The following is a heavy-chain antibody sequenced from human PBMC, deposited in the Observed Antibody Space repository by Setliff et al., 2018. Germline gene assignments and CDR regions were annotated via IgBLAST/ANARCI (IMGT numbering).Heavy chain of an antibody. V-gene: IGHV4-38-2*01. CDR1: GYSISSGYY. D-gene: IGHD6-13*01. CDR3: ARSAGYSSSWYNYYYGMDV. Sequence: SETLSLTCAVSGYSISSGYYWGWIRQPPGKGLEWIGSIYHSGSTYYNPSLKSRVTVSVDTSKNQFSLKLSSVTAADTAVYYCARSAGYSSSWYNYYYGMDVWGQGTTVTVSS. J-gene: IGHJ6*02. CDR2: IYHSGST.